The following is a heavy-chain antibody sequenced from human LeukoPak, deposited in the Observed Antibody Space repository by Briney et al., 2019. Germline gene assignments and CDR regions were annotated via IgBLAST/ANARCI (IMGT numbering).Heavy chain of an antibody. D-gene: IGHD6-19*01. CDR1: GYGFSAYW. J-gene: IGHJ3*02. V-gene: IGHV5-51*01. CDR2: IQPGDSDT. CDR3: ASFIAVAGTRDAFDI. Sequence: GESLKISCTASGYGFSAYWIGWVRQVDGKGLEWMGVIQPGDSDTRYSPSFQGQVTISADKSISTAYLQWSSQKASDTAMYYCASFIAVAGTRDAFDIWGQGTMVTVSS.